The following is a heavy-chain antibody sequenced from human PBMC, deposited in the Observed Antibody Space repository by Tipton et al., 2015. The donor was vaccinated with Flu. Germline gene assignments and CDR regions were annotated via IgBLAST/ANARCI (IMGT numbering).Heavy chain of an antibody. D-gene: IGHD6-6*01. CDR1: GFTFDAYA. Sequence: SLRLSCAASGFTFDAYAMHWVRQAPGKGLEWVSSISWNSVSVDYADSVKGRFTISRDNTKNSLYLQMNSLRAEDTAFYYCARVYSSSSGRGLDYWGQGTLITVSS. CDR2: ISWNSVSV. V-gene: IGHV3-9*01. CDR3: ARVYSSSSGRGLDY. J-gene: IGHJ4*02.